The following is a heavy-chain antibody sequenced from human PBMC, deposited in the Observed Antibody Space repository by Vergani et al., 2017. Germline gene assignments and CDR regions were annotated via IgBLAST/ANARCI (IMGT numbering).Heavy chain of an antibody. J-gene: IGHJ4*02. CDR2: IYYSGST. D-gene: IGHD3-22*01. CDR1: GGSISSGDYY. CDR3: ARLPHRNYYDSSGYYYDRFYYFDY. V-gene: IGHV4-61*10. Sequence: QLQLQESGPGLVKPSETLSLTCTVSGGSISSGDYYWSWIRQPAGKGLEWIGYIYYSGSTNYNPSLKSRVTISVDTSKNQFSLKLSSVTAADTAVYYCARLPHRNYYDSSGYYYDRFYYFDYWGQGTLVTVSS.